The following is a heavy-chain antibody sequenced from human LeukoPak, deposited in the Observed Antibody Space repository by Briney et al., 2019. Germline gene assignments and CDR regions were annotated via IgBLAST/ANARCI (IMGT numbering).Heavy chain of an antibody. CDR3: ARESSPYYYDSSGSQY. V-gene: IGHV1-69*05. CDR1: GYTFTSYD. CDR2: IIPIFGTA. J-gene: IGHJ4*02. Sequence: GASVKVSCKASGYTFTSYDINWVRQAPGQGLEWMGGIIPIFGTANYAQKFQGRVTITTDESTSTAYMELSSLRSEDTAVYYCARESSPYYYDSSGSQYWGQGTLVTVSS. D-gene: IGHD3-22*01.